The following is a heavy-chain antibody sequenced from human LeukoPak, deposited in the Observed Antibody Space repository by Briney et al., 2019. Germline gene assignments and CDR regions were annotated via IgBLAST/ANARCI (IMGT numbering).Heavy chain of an antibody. V-gene: IGHV4-59*01. CDR1: GGSISSYY. Sequence: SETLSLTCTVSGGSISSYYWSWIRQPPGKGLEWIGYIYYSGSTNYNPSLKSRVTVSVDTSKNQFSLKLSSVTAADTAVYYCARVRVDIVAFDYWGQGTLVTVSS. CDR3: ARVRVDIVAFDY. CDR2: IYYSGST. D-gene: IGHD5-12*01. J-gene: IGHJ4*02.